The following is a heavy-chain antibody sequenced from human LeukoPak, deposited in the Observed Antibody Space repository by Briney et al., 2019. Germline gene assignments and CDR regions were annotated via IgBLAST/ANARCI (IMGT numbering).Heavy chain of an antibody. Sequence: GGSLRLSCAASGFTLSHFWMNWVRQAPGKGLEWVANIKQDESVKSYVDSVRGRFTISRDNAKNSLYLQMNSLRAEDTAVYYCARRKEIDYWGQGTLVTVSS. CDR3: ARRKEIDY. J-gene: IGHJ4*02. V-gene: IGHV3-7*01. CDR1: GFTLSHFW. CDR2: IKQDESVK.